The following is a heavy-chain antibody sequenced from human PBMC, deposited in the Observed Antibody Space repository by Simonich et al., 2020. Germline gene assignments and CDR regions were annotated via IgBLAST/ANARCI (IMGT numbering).Heavy chain of an antibody. J-gene: IGHJ6*02. Sequence: EVQLVESGGGLVKPGGSLRLSCAASGFTFSSYSMNWVRQAPGKGLEGVSSLSSSSSYIYYADSVKGRFTISRDNAKNSLYLQMNSLRAEDTAVYYCARWIAVAGTGAYGMDVWGQGTTVTVSS. V-gene: IGHV3-21*01. CDR1: GFTFSSYS. D-gene: IGHD6-19*01. CDR2: LSSSSSYI. CDR3: ARWIAVAGTGAYGMDV.